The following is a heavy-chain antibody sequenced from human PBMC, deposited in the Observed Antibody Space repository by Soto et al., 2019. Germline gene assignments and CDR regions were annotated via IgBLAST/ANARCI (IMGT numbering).Heavy chain of an antibody. CDR2: VTPILGTS. J-gene: IGHJ6*02. V-gene: IGHV1-69*10. Sequence: SVKVSCKASGGTFSSYAFSWVRQAPGQGLEWMGGVTPILGTSNYAQRFQGRVTIIADRSTSTVYMELHSLRSDDTAVYYCARVMTTSDYYYYGMDVWGQGTTVTVSS. CDR3: ARVMTTSDYYYYGMDV. CDR1: GGTFSSYA. D-gene: IGHD4-4*01.